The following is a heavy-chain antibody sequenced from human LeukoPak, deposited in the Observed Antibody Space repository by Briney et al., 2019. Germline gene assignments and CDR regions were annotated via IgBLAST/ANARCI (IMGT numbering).Heavy chain of an antibody. D-gene: IGHD2-2*01. CDR2: IIPIFGTA. CDR1: GDTFSSYA. J-gene: IGHJ6*03. V-gene: IGHV1-69*05. Sequence: SVKVSCKASGDTFSSYAISWVRQAPGQGLEWMGRIIPIFGTANYAQKFQGRVTITTDESTSTAYMELSSLRSEDTAVYYCATAIVVVPAALVRSYYMDVWGKGTTVTVSS. CDR3: ATAIVVVPAALVRSYYMDV.